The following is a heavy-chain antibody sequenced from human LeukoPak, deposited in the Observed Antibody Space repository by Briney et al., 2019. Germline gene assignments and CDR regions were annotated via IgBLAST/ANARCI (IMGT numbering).Heavy chain of an antibody. Sequence: AGGSLRLSCAASVFTFSNYAMSGVRQAPGKGLEWVSTISDSGGSTYYADSVKGRFTISRDNSKNTLYLQMSSLRAEDTAIHYCAKVPYSDYGSGRPPFMDVWGQGTTVAVSS. CDR1: VFTFSNYA. V-gene: IGHV3-23*01. CDR3: AKVPYSDYGSGRPPFMDV. D-gene: IGHD3-10*01. CDR2: ISDSGGST. J-gene: IGHJ6*02.